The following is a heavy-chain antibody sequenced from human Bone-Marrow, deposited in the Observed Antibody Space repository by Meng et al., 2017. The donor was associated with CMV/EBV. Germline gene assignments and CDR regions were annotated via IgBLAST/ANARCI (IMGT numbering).Heavy chain of an antibody. CDR1: GFTFSSYG. J-gene: IGHJ4*02. Sequence: GGSLRLSCTASGFTFSSYGMHWVRQAPGKGLEWVALIRYDGSKKYYADSVKGRFTISKDMSKNTLDLQMNSLRVDDTAVYYCVRYYYDSRLLDYWGQGTLVTVSS. V-gene: IGHV3-30*02. CDR2: IRYDGSKK. CDR3: VRYYYDSRLLDY. D-gene: IGHD3-22*01.